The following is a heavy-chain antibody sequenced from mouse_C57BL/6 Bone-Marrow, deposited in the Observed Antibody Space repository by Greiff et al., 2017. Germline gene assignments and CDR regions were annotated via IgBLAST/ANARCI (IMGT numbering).Heavy chain of an antibody. CDR1: GFTFSSYG. Sequence: EVMLVESGGDLVKPGGSLKLSCAASGFTFSSYGMSWVRQTPDKRLEWVATISSGGSYTYYPDSVKGRFTISRDNAKNTLYLQMSSLKSEDTAMYYCARWLLPFAYWGQGTRVTVSA. CDR3: ARWLLPFAY. V-gene: IGHV5-6*01. D-gene: IGHD2-3*01. J-gene: IGHJ3*01. CDR2: ISSGGSYT.